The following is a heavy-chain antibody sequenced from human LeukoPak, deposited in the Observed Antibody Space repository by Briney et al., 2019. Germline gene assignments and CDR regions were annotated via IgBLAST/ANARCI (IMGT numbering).Heavy chain of an antibody. V-gene: IGHV3-15*07. CDR3: ATGWYLDY. D-gene: IGHD6-19*01. CDR1: GFTFSNAW. CDR2: IKSKPDGGTT. J-gene: IGHJ4*02. Sequence: PGVSLRLSCAASGFTFSNAWMNWVRQAPGKGLEWVGRIKSKPDGGTTDYAAPVKGKFIISRDDSKKTSYLQMNSLKTEDTAVYYCATGWYLDYWGQGILVTVSS.